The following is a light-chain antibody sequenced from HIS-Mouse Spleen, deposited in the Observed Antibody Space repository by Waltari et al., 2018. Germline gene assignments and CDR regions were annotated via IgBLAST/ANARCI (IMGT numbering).Light chain of an antibody. J-gene: IGKJ1*01. Sequence: DIQMTQSPSTLSASVGDRVTIPCRASQSISSWLAWDQQKPGKAPKLLIYKASSLESGVPSRFSGSGSGTEFTLTISSLQPDDFATYYCQQYNSYWTFGQGTKVEIK. CDR1: QSISSW. CDR3: QQYNSYWT. CDR2: KAS. V-gene: IGKV1-5*03.